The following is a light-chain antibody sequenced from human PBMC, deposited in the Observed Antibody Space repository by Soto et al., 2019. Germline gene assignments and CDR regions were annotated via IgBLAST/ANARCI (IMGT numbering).Light chain of an antibody. V-gene: IGKV3-20*01. Sequence: EIVLTQSPGTLSLSPGRRATLSCRASQSVNNNYLAWYQQKPGQAPRLLIYGVSSRATGIPDRFSGSGSGADFTLTISRLEPEDFAVHFCQQYATSPYTFGQGTKLEIK. CDR2: GVS. CDR3: QQYATSPYT. CDR1: QSVNNNY. J-gene: IGKJ2*01.